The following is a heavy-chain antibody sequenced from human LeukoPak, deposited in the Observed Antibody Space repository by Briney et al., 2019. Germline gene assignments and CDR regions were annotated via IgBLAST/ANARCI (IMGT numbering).Heavy chain of an antibody. D-gene: IGHD3-22*01. Sequence: PGGSLRLSCATSGFPFSSFGMHRVRQAPGKGLEWVALISYDGSDKYHADSVKGRFTISRDNSKNTLYLQMNSMRAEDTAVYYCAKDDLTYYYERSGHAPRFDYWGQGTLVTVSS. CDR1: GFPFSSFG. J-gene: IGHJ4*02. CDR3: AKDDLTYYYERSGHAPRFDY. V-gene: IGHV3-30*18. CDR2: ISYDGSDK.